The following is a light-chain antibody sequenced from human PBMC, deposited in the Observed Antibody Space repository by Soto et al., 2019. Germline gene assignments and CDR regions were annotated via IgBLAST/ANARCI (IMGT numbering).Light chain of an antibody. V-gene: IGLV1-40*01. CDR2: GNT. CDR1: SSNIGAYYD. J-gene: IGLJ1*01. Sequence: QSVLTQPPSVSGAPGQRVTISCTGSSSNIGAYYDVHWYQQLPGTVPKLLIFGNTNRPSGVPDRFSGSKSGPSASLAITGLQAEDEADYYCQSYDASLRDYVFGTGTKVTVL. CDR3: QSYDASLRDYV.